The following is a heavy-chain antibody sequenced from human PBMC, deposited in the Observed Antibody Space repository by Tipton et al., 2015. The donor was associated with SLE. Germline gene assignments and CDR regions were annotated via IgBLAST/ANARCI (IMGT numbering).Heavy chain of an antibody. V-gene: IGHV3-21*06. J-gene: IGHJ4*02. CDR2: ISSSSRYI. CDR3: ARGNSYGPDYFDY. Sequence: SLRLSCAASGFIFSDYSMNWVRQAPGKGLEWVSSISSSSRYIYHAESLKGRFTISRDNANNSLYLQMNSLRTEDTAVYFCARGNSYGPDYFDYWGQGTLVTVSS. CDR1: GFIFSDYS. D-gene: IGHD5-18*01.